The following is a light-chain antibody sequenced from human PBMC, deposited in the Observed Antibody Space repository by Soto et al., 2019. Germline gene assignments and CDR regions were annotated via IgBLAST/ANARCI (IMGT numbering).Light chain of an antibody. V-gene: IGLV2-8*01. CDR2: EVI. J-gene: IGLJ2*01. Sequence: QSVLTQPPSASGSPGQSVTISCTGTSSDVGGYNYVSWYQQHPGKAPKLMIYEVIKRPSGVPDRFSGSKSGNTASLTVSGLQAEDEAEYYCSSYSGDNNFVVVGGGTKLTVL. CDR1: SSDVGGYNY. CDR3: SSYSGDNNFVV.